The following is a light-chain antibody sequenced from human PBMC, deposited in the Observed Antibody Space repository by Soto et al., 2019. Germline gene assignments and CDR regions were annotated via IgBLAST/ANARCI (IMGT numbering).Light chain of an antibody. CDR3: QQYDSSPPT. CDR1: QSLSSSY. CDR2: GAS. J-gene: IGKJ1*01. V-gene: IGKV3-20*01. Sequence: EIVLAQSPGTLSLSPGERATLSCRASQSLSSSYLAWYQQKPGQAPRLLIFGASSRATVIPDRFSGSGSGTDFTLTISRLEPEDFAVYYCQQYDSSPPTFGQGTKVEIK.